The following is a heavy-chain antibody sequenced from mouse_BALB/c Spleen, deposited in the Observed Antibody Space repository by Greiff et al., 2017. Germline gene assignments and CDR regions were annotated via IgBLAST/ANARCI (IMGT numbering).Heavy chain of an antibody. CDR3: ARGDYGSSYDYAMDY. CDR2: ISSGSSTI. V-gene: IGHV5-17*02. D-gene: IGHD1-1*01. Sequence: EVKLQESGGGLVQPGGSRKLSCAASGFTFSSFGMHWVRQAPEKGLEWVAYISSGSSTIYYADTVKGRFTISRDNPKNTLFLQMTSLRSEDTAMYYCARGDYGSSYDYAMDYWGQGTSVTVSS. J-gene: IGHJ4*01. CDR1: GFTFSSFG.